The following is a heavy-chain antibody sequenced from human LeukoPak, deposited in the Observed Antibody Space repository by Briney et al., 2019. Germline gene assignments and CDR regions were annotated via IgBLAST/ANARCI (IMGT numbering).Heavy chain of an antibody. CDR1: GGTFSSYA. J-gene: IGHJ6*02. Sequence: ASVKVSFKASGGTFSSYAISWVRQAPGQGLEWMGGIIPIFGTANYAQKFQGRVTITADESTSTAYMELSSLRSEDTAVYYCARARGRKYYYYGMDVWGQGTTVTVSS. CDR3: ARARGRKYYYYGMDV. CDR2: IIPIFGTA. V-gene: IGHV1-69*13. D-gene: IGHD1-26*01.